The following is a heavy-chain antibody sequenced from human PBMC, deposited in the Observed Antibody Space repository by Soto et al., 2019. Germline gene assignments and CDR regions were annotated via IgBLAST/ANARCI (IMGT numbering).Heavy chain of an antibody. CDR2: ISYDGSDK. Sequence: QVQLVESGGGVVQPGRSLRLSCAASGFTFSSYGMHWVRQAPGKGLEWVAVISYDGSDKYYADSVKGRFTISRDNSNNTVYLQVDSLRGADTAVYYCERGVVVGTTYFQIWGQGTMVTVSS. J-gene: IGHJ1*01. D-gene: IGHD2-15*01. CDR3: ERGVVVGTTYFQI. CDR1: GFTFSSYG. V-gene: IGHV3-30*03.